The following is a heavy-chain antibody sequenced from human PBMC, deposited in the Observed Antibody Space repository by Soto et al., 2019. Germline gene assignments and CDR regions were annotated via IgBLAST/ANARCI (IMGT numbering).Heavy chain of an antibody. CDR1: GFTLDNYA. Sequence: EVHLLVSGGGLVQPGGSLRLSCAASGFTLDNYAMTWVRQAPGKGLEWVSAISGTDGSTYYADTVKGRFTISRDNSKNTLYLQMNSLRAEDTSIYYWAKVRICSGGDSYRIDYGGQESLVTVSS. CDR3: AKVRICSGGDSYRIDY. J-gene: IGHJ4*02. CDR2: ISGTDGST. V-gene: IGHV3-23*01. D-gene: IGHD2-21*02.